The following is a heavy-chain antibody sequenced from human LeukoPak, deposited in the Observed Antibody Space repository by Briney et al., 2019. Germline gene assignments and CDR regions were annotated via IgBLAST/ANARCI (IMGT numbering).Heavy chain of an antibody. CDR2: IYSGGST. Sequence: GGSLRLSCPASGFTVSSNYMSWVRQAPGKGLEWVSVIYSGGSTYYADSVKGRFTISRDNSKNTLYLQMNSLRAEDTAVYYCARGSVDYVWGSYRPFYYYYYVDVWGKGTTVTISS. CDR3: ARGSVDYVWGSYRPFYYYYYVDV. J-gene: IGHJ6*03. CDR1: GFTVSSNY. V-gene: IGHV3-53*01. D-gene: IGHD3-16*02.